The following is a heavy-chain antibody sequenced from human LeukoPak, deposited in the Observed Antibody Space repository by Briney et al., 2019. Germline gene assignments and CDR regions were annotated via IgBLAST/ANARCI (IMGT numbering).Heavy chain of an antibody. Sequence: GESLKISCKASGYILTSYWIGWVRQMPGKGLEWMGFIYPGDSDTRYSPSFQGQVTISADKSISTAYLQWSSLKASDTAMYYCARALWCGPFRCYYYDSSGYEPYYYGMDVWGQGTTVTVSS. CDR3: ARALWCGPFRCYYYDSSGYEPYYYGMDV. J-gene: IGHJ6*02. D-gene: IGHD3-22*01. V-gene: IGHV5-51*01. CDR1: GYILTSYW. CDR2: IYPGDSDT.